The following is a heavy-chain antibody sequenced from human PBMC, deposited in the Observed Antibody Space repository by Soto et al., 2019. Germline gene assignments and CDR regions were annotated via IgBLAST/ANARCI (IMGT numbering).Heavy chain of an antibody. CDR1: GLTVSSNY. D-gene: IGHD6-13*01. CDR3: ARDSSSCCGYFQH. J-gene: IGHJ1*01. Sequence: GGSLRLSCAASGLTVSSNYMSWVRQAPGKGLEWVPAISGSGGSAYYADSVKGRFTISRDNSKNTVYLQMNSLRAEDTAVYYCARDSSSCCGYFQHWGQGTLVTVSS. CDR2: ISGSGGSA. V-gene: IGHV3-23*01.